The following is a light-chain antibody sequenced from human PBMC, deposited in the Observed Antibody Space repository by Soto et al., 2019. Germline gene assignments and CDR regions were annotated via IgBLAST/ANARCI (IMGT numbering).Light chain of an antibody. CDR1: QSISNY. J-gene: IGKJ1*01. V-gene: IGKV1-39*01. Sequence: DIQMTQSPSSLQASVGDRVIITCRASQSISNYLNWYQLTPGKAPKLLIYAASNLESGVPSRFSGSRSGTEFTLSISSLQLEDSATYYCQQSYTPQWTFGQGTKVAIK. CDR3: QQSYTPQWT. CDR2: AAS.